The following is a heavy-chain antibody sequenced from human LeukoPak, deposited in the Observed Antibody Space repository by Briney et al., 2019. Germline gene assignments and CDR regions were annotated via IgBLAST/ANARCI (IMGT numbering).Heavy chain of an antibody. CDR2: ISGSGGST. CDR1: GFTFSSYA. Sequence: PGGSLRLSCAASGFTFSSYAMSWVRQAPGKGLEWVSAISGSGGSTYYADSVKGRSTISRDNSKNTLYLQMNSLRAEDTAVYYCAKGGPLVVPAARRWFDPWGQGTLVTVSS. J-gene: IGHJ5*02. V-gene: IGHV3-23*01. D-gene: IGHD2-2*01. CDR3: AKGGPLVVPAARRWFDP.